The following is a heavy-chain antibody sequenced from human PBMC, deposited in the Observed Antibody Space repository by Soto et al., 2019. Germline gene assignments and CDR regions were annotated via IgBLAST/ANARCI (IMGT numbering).Heavy chain of an antibody. CDR3: ARVGTYYYGSGSKSFDY. CDR1: GFTFSSYS. V-gene: IGHV3-21*01. J-gene: IGHJ4*02. D-gene: IGHD3-10*01. CDR2: ISSSSSYI. Sequence: EVQLVESGGGLVKPGGSLRLSCAASGFTFSSYSMNWVRQAPGKGLEWVSSISSSSSYIYYADSVKGRFTISRDNAKNSLYLQMNSLRAEDMAVYYCARVGTYYYGSGSKSFDYWGQGTLVTVSS.